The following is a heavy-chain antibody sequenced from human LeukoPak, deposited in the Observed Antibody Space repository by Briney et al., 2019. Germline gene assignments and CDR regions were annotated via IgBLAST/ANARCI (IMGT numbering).Heavy chain of an antibody. J-gene: IGHJ4*02. Sequence: GGSLRLSCAASGFIFSSYGMHWVRQAPGKGLEWVAFIRYDGSNTYYADSVKGRFTISRDNSKNTPYLQMNSLRAEDTAVYYCAKYSDILTGYYPVSPHFDYWGQGTLVTVSS. D-gene: IGHD3-9*01. V-gene: IGHV3-30*02. CDR3: AKYSDILTGYYPVSPHFDY. CDR2: IRYDGSNT. CDR1: GFIFSSYG.